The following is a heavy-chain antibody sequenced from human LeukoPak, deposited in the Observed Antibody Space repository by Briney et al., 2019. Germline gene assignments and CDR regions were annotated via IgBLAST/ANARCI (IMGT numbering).Heavy chain of an antibody. Sequence: PSETLSLTCTVSGGSISSGGYSWSWIRQPPGKGLEWIGYIYHSGSTYYNPSLKSRVTISVDRSKNQFSLKLSSVTAADTAVYYCARGNYGDYGGVWALDYWGQGTLVTVSS. V-gene: IGHV4-30-2*01. CDR3: ARGNYGDYGGVWALDY. CDR1: GGSISSGGYS. CDR2: IYHSGST. D-gene: IGHD4-17*01. J-gene: IGHJ4*02.